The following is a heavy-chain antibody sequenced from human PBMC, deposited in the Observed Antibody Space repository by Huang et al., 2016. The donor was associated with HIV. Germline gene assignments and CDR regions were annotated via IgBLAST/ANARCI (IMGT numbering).Heavy chain of an antibody. J-gene: IGHJ4*02. D-gene: IGHD2-2*01. Sequence: QVQLVQSGAEAKKPGSSVKVSCKASGGSFSNHVFSWVRQGPGQGLEWMGGSIPSFGKTNYAQKVQGRVTITADESTGTAYLELSSLRSEDTAVYFCARESNIVVVPHTIKFFDYWGQGTLVTVSS. CDR2: SIPSFGKT. CDR1: GGSFSNHV. V-gene: IGHV1-69*01. CDR3: ARESNIVVVPHTIKFFDY.